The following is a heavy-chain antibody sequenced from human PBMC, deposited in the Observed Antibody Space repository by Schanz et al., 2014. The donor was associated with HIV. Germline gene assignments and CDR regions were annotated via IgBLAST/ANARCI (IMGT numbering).Heavy chain of an antibody. Sequence: QVQLVQSGAEVKEPGASVKVSCKPYGHIFTGYLMHWVRQAPGQGLEWMGWINPVSGNTGYAQQFQGRLTLARTSSTRTLHMELRSLRSDDTAVYYCARVNKDIGGYYFDYWGQGTLVTVSS. CDR3: ARVNKDIGGYYFDY. CDR1: GHIFTGYL. V-gene: IGHV1-2*02. CDR2: INPVSGNT. J-gene: IGHJ4*02. D-gene: IGHD2-15*01.